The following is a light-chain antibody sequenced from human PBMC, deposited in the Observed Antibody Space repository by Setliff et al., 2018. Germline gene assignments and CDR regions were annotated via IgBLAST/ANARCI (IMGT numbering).Light chain of an antibody. Sequence: QSVLTQPPSVSGAPGQRVTISCTGSSSNIGAGYDVHWYQQLPGTAPKLLIYGNSNRPSGVPDRFSGSKSGTSASLAITGLQAEDEADYYCASWDDSVNGVLFGGGTKVTVL. CDR2: GNS. J-gene: IGLJ3*02. CDR1: SSNIGAGYD. CDR3: ASWDDSVNGVL. V-gene: IGLV1-40*01.